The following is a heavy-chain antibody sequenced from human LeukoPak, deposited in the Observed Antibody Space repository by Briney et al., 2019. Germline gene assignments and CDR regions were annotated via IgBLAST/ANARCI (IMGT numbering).Heavy chain of an antibody. V-gene: IGHV3-30-3*01. J-gene: IGHJ6*02. CDR1: GFTFSSYA. D-gene: IGHD2-15*01. CDR3: ARDLRWFCLYSYGMDV. CDR2: ISYDGSNK. Sequence: GGSLRLSCAASGFTFSSYAMHWVRQAPGKGLEWVAVISYDGSNKYYADSVKGRFTISRDNSKNTLYLQMNSLRAEDTAVYYCARDLRWFCLYSYGMDVGAQGPTVTVPS.